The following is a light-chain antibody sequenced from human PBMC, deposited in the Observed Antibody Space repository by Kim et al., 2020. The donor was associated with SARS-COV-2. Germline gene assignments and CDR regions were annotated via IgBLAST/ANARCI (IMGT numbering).Light chain of an antibody. CDR3: QSYDSSLSGYVV. CDR1: SSNIGAGCD. Sequence: VTISCTGSSSNIGAGCDVHWYQQLPGTAPKLLIYGNSNRPSGVPDRFSGSKSGTSASLAITGLQAEDEADYYCQSYDSSLSGYVVFGGGTQLTVL. J-gene: IGLJ2*01. V-gene: IGLV1-40*01. CDR2: GNS.